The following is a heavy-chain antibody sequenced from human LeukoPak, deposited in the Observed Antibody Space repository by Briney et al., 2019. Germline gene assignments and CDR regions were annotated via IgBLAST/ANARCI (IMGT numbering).Heavy chain of an antibody. CDR1: GFAFNSYA. D-gene: IGHD6-13*01. Sequence: GGSLRLSCAVSGFAFNSYAMNWVRQAPGKGLEWVSSISSSSSYIYYADSVKGRFTISRDNAKNSLYLQMNSLRAEDTAVYYCARAYGYSSRWYDYDFDYWGQGTLVTVSS. J-gene: IGHJ4*02. V-gene: IGHV3-21*01. CDR2: ISSSSSYI. CDR3: ARAYGYSSRWYDYDFDY.